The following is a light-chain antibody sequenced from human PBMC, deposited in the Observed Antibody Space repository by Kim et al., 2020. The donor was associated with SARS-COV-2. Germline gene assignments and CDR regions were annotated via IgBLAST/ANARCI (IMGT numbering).Light chain of an antibody. Sequence: QKVTISGSGSTSNVGINLVSWYQQLPRTAPKHLIYDNDKRPSVIPDRFSGFKSGTSATLGTTGLQTGDVADYYCASWNNSLRGVVFGGGTQLTVL. V-gene: IGLV1-51*01. CDR1: TSNVGINL. CDR3: ASWNNSLRGVV. J-gene: IGLJ3*02. CDR2: DND.